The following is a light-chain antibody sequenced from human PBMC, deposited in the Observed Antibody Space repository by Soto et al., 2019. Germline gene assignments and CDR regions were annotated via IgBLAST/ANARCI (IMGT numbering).Light chain of an antibody. J-gene: IGLJ3*02. CDR3: ETWDSNTHV. Sequence: QLVLTQSSSASASLGSSVKLTCTLSSGHSSYIIAWHQQQPGKAPGYLMKIEGSGSYNKGSGVPDRFSGSSSGADRYLTISHLQFEDEADYYCETWDSNTHVFGGGTQLTVL. CDR1: SGHSSYI. CDR2: IEGSGSY. V-gene: IGLV4-60*02.